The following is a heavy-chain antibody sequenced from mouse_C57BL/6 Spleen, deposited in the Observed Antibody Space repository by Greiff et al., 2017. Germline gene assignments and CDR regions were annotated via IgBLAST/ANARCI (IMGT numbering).Heavy chain of an antibody. CDR2: IHPNSGST. D-gene: IGHD2-2*01. CDR1: GYTFTSYW. CDR3: ARGEATMVTTGGYYFDY. V-gene: IGHV1-64*01. Sequence: QVQLQHPGAELVKPGASVKLSCKASGYTFTSYWMHWVKQRPGQGLEWIGMIHPNSGSTNYNEKFKSKATLTVDKSSSTAYMQLSSLTSEDSAVYYCARGEATMVTTGGYYFDYWGQGTTLTVSS. J-gene: IGHJ2*01.